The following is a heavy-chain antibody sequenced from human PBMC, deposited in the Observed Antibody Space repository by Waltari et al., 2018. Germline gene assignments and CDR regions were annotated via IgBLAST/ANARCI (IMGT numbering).Heavy chain of an antibody. J-gene: IGHJ4*02. CDR1: GFSFSAYW. CDR3: ARGSTGYVRVWDC. CDR2: IKYDGSAT. Sequence: EVQLMESGGGLVQPGGSLRLSCAASGFSFSAYWMPWVRQAPGKGLEWVANIKYDGSATYHVDSVNGRFTISRDNAKNSLYLQMNDVSAEDTAIYYCARGSTGYVRVWDCWGQGTVVTVSS. D-gene: IGHD2-2*01. V-gene: IGHV3-7*03.